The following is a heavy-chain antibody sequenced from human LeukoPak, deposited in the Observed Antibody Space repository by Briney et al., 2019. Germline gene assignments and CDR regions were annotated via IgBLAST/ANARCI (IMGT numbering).Heavy chain of an antibody. V-gene: IGHV3-30*18. CDR3: AKETGRWELE. D-gene: IGHD1-26*01. CDR2: ISNGGSNK. CDR1: GFTFNHHG. J-gene: IGHJ4*02. Sequence: LTLPCADSGFTFNHHGIQRLRQAPPTPLEWVAVISNGGSNKYYAYPVKGRFTISRDNSKHSRYLQMNSLRAEDTAVYYCAKETGRWELEWGQGTLVTVSS.